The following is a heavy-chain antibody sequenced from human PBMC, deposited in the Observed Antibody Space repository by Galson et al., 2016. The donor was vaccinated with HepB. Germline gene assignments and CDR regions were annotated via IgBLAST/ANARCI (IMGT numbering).Heavy chain of an antibody. J-gene: IGHJ2*01. D-gene: IGHD3-16*01. CDR2: ISYGGGP. CDR1: GASISIYY. Sequence: SETLSLTCTVSGASISIYYWNWVRQSPGGRLEWIGYISYGGGPDYNPSLTSRVTISQDTSKNQFSLRLTSVTAADTAIYYCARDGARGPGERYLDLWGRGTLVTVSS. V-gene: IGHV4-59*01. CDR3: ARDGARGPGERYLDL.